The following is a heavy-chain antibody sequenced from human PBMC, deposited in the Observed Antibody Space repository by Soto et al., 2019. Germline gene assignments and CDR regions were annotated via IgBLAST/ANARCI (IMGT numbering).Heavy chain of an antibody. D-gene: IGHD1-1*01. V-gene: IGHV3-74*01. CDR1: GFTFSTYW. CDR2: ISGDGSST. Sequence: GGSLRLSCAASGFTFSTYWMHWVRQAPGKGLVWVSRISGDGSSTDYADSVKGRFTISRDNAKNTLYLQMNSLRAEDTAVYYCARGIGYSAQDYWGQGTLVTVSS. J-gene: IGHJ4*02. CDR3: ARGIGYSAQDY.